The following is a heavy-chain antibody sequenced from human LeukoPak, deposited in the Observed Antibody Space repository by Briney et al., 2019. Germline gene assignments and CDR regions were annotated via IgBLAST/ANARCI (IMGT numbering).Heavy chain of an antibody. J-gene: IGHJ3*02. D-gene: IGHD5-18*01. CDR1: GFTFGTYT. CDR3: ARATGSYSYGAWAFDI. Sequence: TGRSLRLSCAASGFTFGTYTVYWVRQAPGKGLEWVSVIFFDGSNKYYADSVRGRFTISRDNFKNTLYLEMNSLRVEDTALYYCARATGSYSYGAWAFDIWGQGTMVTVSS. CDR2: IFFDGSNK. V-gene: IGHV3-30-3*01.